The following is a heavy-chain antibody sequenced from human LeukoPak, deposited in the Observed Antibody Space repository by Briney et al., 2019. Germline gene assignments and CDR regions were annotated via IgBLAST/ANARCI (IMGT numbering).Heavy chain of an antibody. D-gene: IGHD2-2*02. CDR1: GYTFTSYG. J-gene: IGHJ6*02. CDR2: ISAYNGNT. CDR3: ARAAIPSLYYYGMDV. V-gene: IGHV1-18*01. Sequence: ASVKVSCKASGYTFTSYGISWVRQAPGQGLEWMGWISAYNGNTNYAQKLQGRVTMTTDTSTSTAYMELRSLRPDDTAVYYCARAAIPSLYYYGMDVWGQGTTVTVSS.